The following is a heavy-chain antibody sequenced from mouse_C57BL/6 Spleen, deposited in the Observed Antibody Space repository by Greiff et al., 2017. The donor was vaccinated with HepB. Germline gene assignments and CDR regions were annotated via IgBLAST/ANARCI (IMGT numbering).Heavy chain of an antibody. J-gene: IGHJ2*01. Sequence: QVHVKQPGAELVKPGASVKMSCKASGYTFTSYWITWVKQRPGQGLEWIGDIYPGSGSTNYNEKFKSKATLTVDTSSSTAYMQLSSLTSEDSAVYYCAREDSSEGFDYWGQGTTLTVSS. V-gene: IGHV1-55*01. CDR2: IYPGSGST. CDR1: GYTFTSYW. D-gene: IGHD3-3*01. CDR3: AREDSSEGFDY.